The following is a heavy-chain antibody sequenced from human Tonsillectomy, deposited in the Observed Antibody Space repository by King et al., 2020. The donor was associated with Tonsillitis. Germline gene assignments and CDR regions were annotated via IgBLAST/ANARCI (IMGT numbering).Heavy chain of an antibody. V-gene: IGHV5-51*01. CDR1: GYTFTSYW. D-gene: IGHD3-22*01. CDR3: ARLGDDVSSAYYCGPYYYGMDV. Sequence: QLVQSGAEVRKHGESLKISCKGSGYTFTSYWIGWVRQMPGKGLEWRGIIYPGDSDTRYSPSFQGQVTISADKSISTAYVQWSSLKASDTAMYYCARLGDDVSSAYYCGPYYYGMDVWGQGTTVTVSS. J-gene: IGHJ6*02. CDR2: IYPGDSDT.